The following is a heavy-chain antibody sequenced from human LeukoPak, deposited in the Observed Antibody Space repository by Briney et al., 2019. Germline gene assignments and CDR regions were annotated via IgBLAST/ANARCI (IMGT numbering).Heavy chain of an antibody. D-gene: IGHD6-13*01. V-gene: IGHV3-23*01. CDR2: IIGSGSNT. CDR3: ARDVAAAGTLFDY. CDR1: GFPFSTYA. J-gene: IGHJ4*02. Sequence: GGSLRLSCTASGFPFSTYAMSWVRQAPGKGLEWVSAIIGSGSNTYYADSVKGRFTISRDNAKNSLYLQMNSLRAEDTAVYYCARDVAAAGTLFDYWGQGTLVTVSS.